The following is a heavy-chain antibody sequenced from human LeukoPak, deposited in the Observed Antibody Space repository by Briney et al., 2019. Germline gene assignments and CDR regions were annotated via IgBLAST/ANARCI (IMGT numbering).Heavy chain of an antibody. Sequence: ASVKVSCKASGYTFTRYYMHWVRQAPGQGLEWMGIINPSGGSTSYAQKFQGRVTMTRDMSTSTVYMELSSLRSEDTAVYYCARKLGIAAAGTYAFDIWGQGTMVTVSS. V-gene: IGHV1-46*01. CDR3: ARKLGIAAAGTYAFDI. D-gene: IGHD6-13*01. CDR2: INPSGGST. CDR1: GYTFTRYY. J-gene: IGHJ3*02.